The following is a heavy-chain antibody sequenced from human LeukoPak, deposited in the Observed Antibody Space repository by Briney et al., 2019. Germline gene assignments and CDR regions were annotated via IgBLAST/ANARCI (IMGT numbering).Heavy chain of an antibody. Sequence: GGSLRLSCAASGFNFRFYGMHWVRQAPGRGLECVAVIWKDGSKESYADSVKGRFTISRDNSMNTLYLQTNSLRVEDTAVYYCARDDCSSPSCYGYWGQGTLVAVSS. CDR3: ARDDCSSPSCYGY. V-gene: IGHV3-33*01. D-gene: IGHD2-2*01. J-gene: IGHJ4*02. CDR1: GFNFRFYG. CDR2: IWKDGSKE.